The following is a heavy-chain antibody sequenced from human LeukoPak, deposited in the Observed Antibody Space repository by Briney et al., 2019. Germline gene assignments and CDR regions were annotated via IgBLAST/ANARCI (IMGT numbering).Heavy chain of an antibody. CDR1: GFTFTSYA. CDR2: ISGNSHIA. V-gene: IGHV3-23*01. J-gene: IGHJ4*02. CDR3: ARDPRSSWNRFDY. Sequence: GGSLRLSCAASGFTFTSYAMTWVRQAPGKGLEWVSTISGNSHIAYYADSVKGQFTISRDTSKNTLYLQMNSLRAEDTAVYYCARDPRSSWNRFDYWGQGTLVTVSS. D-gene: IGHD6-13*01.